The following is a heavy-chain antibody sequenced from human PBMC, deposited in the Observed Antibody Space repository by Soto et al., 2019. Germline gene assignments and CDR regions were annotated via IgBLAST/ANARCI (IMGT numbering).Heavy chain of an antibody. CDR2: MNPNSGNT. CDR1: GYTFTSYD. V-gene: IGHV1-8*01. D-gene: IGHD3-22*01. J-gene: IGHJ4*02. Sequence: AASVKVSCKASGYTFTSYDINWVRQATGQGLEWMGWMNPNSGNTGYAQKFQGRVTMTRNTSISTAYMELSSLRSEDTAVYYCARVTKPYYYDSSGYYLQSYYFDYWGQGTLVTVSS. CDR3: ARVTKPYYYDSSGYYLQSYYFDY.